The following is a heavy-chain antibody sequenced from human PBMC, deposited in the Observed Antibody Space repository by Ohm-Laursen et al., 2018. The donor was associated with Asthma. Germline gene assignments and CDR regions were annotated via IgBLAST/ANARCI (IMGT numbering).Heavy chain of an antibody. CDR3: ARGGPQGVPGSNWFDP. Sequence: SQTLSLTCTVSGRPITSGAYYWTWIRQHPGKGLEYLGCIYHTGKTYYNPSLKSRVSLSVDTSTNQFSLNLTSMTAADTAVYYCARGGPQGVPGSNWFDPWGQGTLVTVSS. CDR2: IYHTGKT. CDR1: GRPITSGAYY. V-gene: IGHV4-31*03. J-gene: IGHJ5*02. D-gene: IGHD3-3*01.